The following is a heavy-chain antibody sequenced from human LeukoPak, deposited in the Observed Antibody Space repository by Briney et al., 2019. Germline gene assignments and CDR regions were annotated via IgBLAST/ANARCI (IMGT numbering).Heavy chain of an antibody. D-gene: IGHD3-22*01. CDR2: IFHSGST. J-gene: IGHJ4*02. CDR1: GYSIGSGYY. Sequence: SSETLSLTCTVSGYSIGSGYYWGWIRQPPGKGLEWIGSIFHSGSTYYNPSLKSRVTISVDTSKNQFSLKLSSVTAADTAVYYCAREAFSGGYYDDYWGQGTLVTVSS. CDR3: AREAFSGGYYDDY. V-gene: IGHV4-38-2*02.